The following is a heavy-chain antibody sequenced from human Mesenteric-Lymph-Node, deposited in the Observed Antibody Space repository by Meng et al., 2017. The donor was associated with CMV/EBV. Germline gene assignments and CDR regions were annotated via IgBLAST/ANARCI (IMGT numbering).Heavy chain of an antibody. CDR1: GFAFSRFW. CDR2: IKQDGSQK. V-gene: IGHV3-7*01. Sequence: GGSLRLSCAASGFAFSRFWMSWVRQAPGKGLEWVANIKQDGSQKYYVDSVKGRFTISRDNAKNSLYLQMNSLRAEDTAVYYCARDGTAAGTEDYWGQGTLVTVSS. CDR3: ARDGTAAGTEDY. D-gene: IGHD6-13*01. J-gene: IGHJ4*02.